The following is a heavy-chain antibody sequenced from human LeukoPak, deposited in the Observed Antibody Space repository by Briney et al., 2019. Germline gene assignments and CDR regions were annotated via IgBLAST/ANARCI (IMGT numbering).Heavy chain of an antibody. CDR1: GYTLTSYG. CDR2: ISAYNGNT. Sequence: GASVKVSCKASGYTLTSYGISWVRQAPGQGLEWMGWISAYNGNTNYAQKLQGRVTMTTDTSTSTAYMELRSLRSDDTAVYYCARDSPLYGSGSYYTRNDAFDIWGQGTMVTVSS. J-gene: IGHJ3*02. CDR3: ARDSPLYGSGSYYTRNDAFDI. V-gene: IGHV1-18*01. D-gene: IGHD3-10*01.